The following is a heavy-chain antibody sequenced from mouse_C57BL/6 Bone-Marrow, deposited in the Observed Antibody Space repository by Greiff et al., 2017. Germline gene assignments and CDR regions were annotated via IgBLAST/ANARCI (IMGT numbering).Heavy chain of an antibody. D-gene: IGHD2-5*01. Sequence: QVHVKQPGAELVMPGASVKLSCKASGYTFTSYWMHWVKQRPGQGLEWIGEIDPSDSYTNYNQKFKGKSTLTVDKSSITAYMQLSSLTSEGSAVYYCARESNFYAMDYWGQGTSVTVSS. CDR2: IDPSDSYT. V-gene: IGHV1-69*01. CDR1: GYTFTSYW. CDR3: ARESNFYAMDY. J-gene: IGHJ4*01.